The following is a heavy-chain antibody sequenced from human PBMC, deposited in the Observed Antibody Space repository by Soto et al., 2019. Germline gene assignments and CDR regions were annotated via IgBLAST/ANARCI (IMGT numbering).Heavy chain of an antibody. CDR2: IYYSGST. Sequence: SETLSLTCTVSGGSISSGGYYWSWIRQHPGKGLEWIGYIYYSGSTYYNPSLKSRVTISVDTSKNQFSLKLSSVTAADTAVYYCARERAAGNYFDYWGQETLVTVSS. CDR1: GGSISSGGYY. J-gene: IGHJ4*02. D-gene: IGHD3-10*01. CDR3: ARERAAGNYFDY. V-gene: IGHV4-31*03.